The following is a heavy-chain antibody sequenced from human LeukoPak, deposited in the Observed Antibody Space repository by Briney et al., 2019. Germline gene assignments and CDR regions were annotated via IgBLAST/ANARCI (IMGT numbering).Heavy chain of an antibody. J-gene: IGHJ5*02. CDR1: GDSISSYY. CDR3: ARGVTMVRGVMGPNWFDP. Sequence: SETLSLTCTVSGDSISSYYWSWIRQPPGKGLGWIGYIYYSGSTNYNPSLKSRVTISVDTSKNQFSLKLSSVTAADTAVYYCARGVTMVRGVMGPNWFDPWGQGTLVTVSS. V-gene: IGHV4-59*01. CDR2: IYYSGST. D-gene: IGHD3-10*01.